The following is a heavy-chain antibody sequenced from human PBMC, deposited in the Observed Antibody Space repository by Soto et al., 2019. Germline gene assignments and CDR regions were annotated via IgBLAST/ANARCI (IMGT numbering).Heavy chain of an antibody. CDR2: ISYDGSNK. D-gene: IGHD3-10*01. V-gene: IGHV3-30*18. Sequence: GGSLRLSCAASGFTFSSYGMHWVRQAPGKGLEWVAVISYDGSNKYYADSVKGRFTISRDNSKNTLYLQMNSLRAEDTAVYYCAKDLIGNYYGSGSSPIDYWGQGTLVTVSS. CDR3: AKDLIGNYYGSGSSPIDY. CDR1: GFTFSSYG. J-gene: IGHJ4*02.